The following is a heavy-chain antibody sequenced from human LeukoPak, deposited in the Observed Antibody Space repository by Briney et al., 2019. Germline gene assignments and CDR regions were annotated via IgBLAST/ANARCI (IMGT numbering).Heavy chain of an antibody. CDR1: GYIFSNYG. D-gene: IGHD3-10*01. V-gene: IGHV1-18*01. CDR2: ISSAGNT. CDR3: ARHTTTIWFGELLPLDY. Sequence: ASVKVSCTASGYIFSNYGISWVRQAPGHGLEWMGWISSAGNTNYAQKLQGRVTMTTDTSTSTAYMELRSLRSDDTAVYYCARHTTTIWFGELLPLDYWGQGTLVTVSS. J-gene: IGHJ4*02.